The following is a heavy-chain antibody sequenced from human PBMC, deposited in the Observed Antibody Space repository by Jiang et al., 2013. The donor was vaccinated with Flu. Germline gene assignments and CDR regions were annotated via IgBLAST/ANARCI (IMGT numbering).Heavy chain of an antibody. V-gene: IGHV2-5*01. CDR1: GFSLKTNGVG. Sequence: KPTQTLTLTCAFSGFSLKTNGVGVGWIRQPPGKALEWLALIYWNDDKRYSPSLKSRLTITKDTSKNQVVLKMTNMDPIETATYYCAHRLHTHDFWRGHLWDRAFDIWGQGTMVTVSS. CDR3: AHRLHTHDFWRGHLWDRAFDI. CDR2: IYWNDDK. D-gene: IGHD3-3*01. J-gene: IGHJ3*02.